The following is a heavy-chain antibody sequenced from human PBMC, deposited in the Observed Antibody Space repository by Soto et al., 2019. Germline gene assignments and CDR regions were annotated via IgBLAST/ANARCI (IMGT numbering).Heavy chain of an antibody. CDR1: GFTFSSSG. D-gene: IGHD5-12*01. J-gene: IGHJ4*02. CDR3: ATGLRSVYGPFDS. V-gene: IGHV3-23*01. CDR2: LSGGGDST. Sequence: GGSLRLSCAACGFTFSSSGMHWVRQAPGKGLEWVSALSGGGDSTYYAPSVRGRFAISRDNSKNTLYLQMNSLRAEDTAVYYCATGLRSVYGPFDSWGQGTLVTVSS.